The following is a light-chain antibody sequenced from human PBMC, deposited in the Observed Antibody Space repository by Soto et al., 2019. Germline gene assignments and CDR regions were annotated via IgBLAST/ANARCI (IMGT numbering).Light chain of an antibody. CDR2: KAS. V-gene: IGKV1-5*03. CDR3: QQYKSYSVN. CDR1: QSLDNW. Sequence: DIPMTQSPSTLSASVGDSVTITCRASQSLDNWLAWYQQKPGTAPKLLIYKASKLDSGVPSRFSGSGSGTQFTLTISSLLPDDFATYYCQQYKSYSVNFGGGTKVEL. J-gene: IGKJ4*01.